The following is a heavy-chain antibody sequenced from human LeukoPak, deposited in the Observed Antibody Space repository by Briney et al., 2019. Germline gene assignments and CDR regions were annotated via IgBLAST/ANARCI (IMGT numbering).Heavy chain of an antibody. CDR1: GGSISSGGYY. J-gene: IGHJ3*02. D-gene: IGHD4-23*01. V-gene: IGHV4-31*03. CDR3: ARGRPNYGGNSGEAFDI. Sequence: NPSQTLSLTCTVSGGSISSGGYYWSWIHQHPGKGLEWIGYIYYSGDTNYNPSLKSRVTISVDKSKNQFSLKLSSVTAADTAVYYCARGRPNYGGNSGEAFDIWGQGTMVTVSS. CDR2: IYYSGDT.